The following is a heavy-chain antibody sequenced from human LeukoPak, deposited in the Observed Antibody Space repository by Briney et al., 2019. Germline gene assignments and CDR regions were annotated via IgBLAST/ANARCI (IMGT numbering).Heavy chain of an antibody. D-gene: IGHD3-10*01. V-gene: IGHV3-23*01. Sequence: GGSLRLPCAASGFTFRSYAMSWVRQAPGNGLEWVSAIGGSDGKTYYADSVKGRFTISRDNAKNSLYLQMNSLRAEDTAVYYCARDRAGGDIWGQGTMVTVSS. CDR2: IGGSDGKT. J-gene: IGHJ3*02. CDR3: ARDRAGGDI. CDR1: GFTFRSYA.